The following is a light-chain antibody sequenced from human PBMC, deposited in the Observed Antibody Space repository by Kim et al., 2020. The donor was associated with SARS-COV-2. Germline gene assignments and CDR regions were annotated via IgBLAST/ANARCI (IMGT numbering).Light chain of an antibody. CDR1: NIERHR. V-gene: IGLV3-21*03. CDR3: QVRDGSYV. CDR2: DNE. Sequence: SYELTQPPSLSVAPGKTANISCGGDNIERHRVHWYQQKPGQAPVFVVYDNEERPPGIPVRFSGSNSGNTATLTISRVEAGAEADHYCQVRDGSYVFGIG. J-gene: IGLJ1*01.